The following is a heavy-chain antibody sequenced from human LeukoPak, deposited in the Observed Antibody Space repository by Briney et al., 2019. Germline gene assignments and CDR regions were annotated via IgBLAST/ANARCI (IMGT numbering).Heavy chain of an antibody. V-gene: IGHV1-24*01. J-gene: IGHJ4*02. D-gene: IGHD5-24*01. Sequence: ASVKVSCKVSGYTLTELSMHWVRQAPGKGLEWMGGFDPEDGETIYAQKFQGRVTMTEDTSTDTAYMELSSLRSEDTAVYYCARDGSLGRDGYKPGGGYYFDYWGQGTLVTVSS. CDR1: GYTLTELS. CDR2: FDPEDGET. CDR3: ARDGSLGRDGYKPGGGYYFDY.